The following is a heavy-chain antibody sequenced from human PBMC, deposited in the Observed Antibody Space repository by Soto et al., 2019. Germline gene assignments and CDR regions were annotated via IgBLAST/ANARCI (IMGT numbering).Heavy chain of an antibody. CDR2: ISGSGGST. V-gene: IGHV3-23*01. CDR3: AKDLGAVVPAAYDAFDI. D-gene: IGHD2-2*01. Sequence: EVQLLESGGGLVQPWGSLRLSCAASGFTFSSYAMSWVRHAPGKGLEWVSAISGSGGSTYYSDSVKGRFTISRDNSNNTLYVQMNRLRAEDTVVYYCAKDLGAVVPAAYDAFDIWGQGTMVTVSS. CDR1: GFTFSSYA. J-gene: IGHJ3*02.